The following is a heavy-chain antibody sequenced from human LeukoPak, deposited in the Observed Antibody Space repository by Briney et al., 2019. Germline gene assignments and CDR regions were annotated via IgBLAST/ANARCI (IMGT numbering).Heavy chain of an antibody. Sequence: ASVKVSCKASRGTFSSYSINWVRQAPGQGLEWMGGIIPIFGTANYAQKFQGRVTITADESTSTAYMELSSLRSEDTAVYYCASLGGGSTVTTYLNYWGQGTLVTVSS. V-gene: IGHV1-69*13. CDR2: IIPIFGTA. D-gene: IGHD4-17*01. CDR3: ASLGGGSTVTTYLNY. J-gene: IGHJ4*02. CDR1: RGTFSSYS.